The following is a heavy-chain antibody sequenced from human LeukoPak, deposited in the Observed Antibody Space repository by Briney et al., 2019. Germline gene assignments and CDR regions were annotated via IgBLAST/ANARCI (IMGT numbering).Heavy chain of an antibody. CDR2: ISWNSGSI. CDR1: GFTFDDYA. CDR3: AKDGGYSGYDHFGY. D-gene: IGHD5-12*01. V-gene: IGHV3-9*03. Sequence: GGSLRLSCAASGFTFDDYAMHWVRQAPGKGLEWVSGISWNSGSIGYADSVKGRFTISRDNAKNSLYLQMNSLRAEDMALYYCAKDGGYSGYDHFGYWGQGTLVTVSS. J-gene: IGHJ4*02.